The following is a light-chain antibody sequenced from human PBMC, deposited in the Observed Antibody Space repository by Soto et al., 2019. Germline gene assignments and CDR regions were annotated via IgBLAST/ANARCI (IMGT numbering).Light chain of an antibody. CDR3: SSYAGTV. CDR2: EVI. V-gene: IGLV2-8*01. J-gene: IGLJ1*01. CDR1: SSDVGGYNY. Sequence: QSALTQPPSASGSSGQSVTISCTGTSSDVGGYNYVSWYQQHPGKAPKLMIYEVIKRPSGVPDRFSGSKSGNTASLTVSGLQAEDEADYYCSSYAGTVFGTGTKVTVL.